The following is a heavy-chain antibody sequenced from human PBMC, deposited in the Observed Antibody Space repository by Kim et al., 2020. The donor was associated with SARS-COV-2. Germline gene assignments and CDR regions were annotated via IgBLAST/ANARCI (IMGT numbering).Heavy chain of an antibody. V-gene: IGHV3-23*01. CDR1: GFTFSSYA. Sequence: GGSLRLSCAASGFTFSSYAMSWVRQAPGKGLEWVSAISGSGGSTYYADSVKDRFTISRDNSKNTLYLQMNSLRAEDTAVYYCARNGYNLVRYYFDYWGQGTLVNVSP. CDR2: ISGSGGST. CDR3: ARNGYNLVRYYFDY. D-gene: IGHD5-12*01. J-gene: IGHJ4*02.